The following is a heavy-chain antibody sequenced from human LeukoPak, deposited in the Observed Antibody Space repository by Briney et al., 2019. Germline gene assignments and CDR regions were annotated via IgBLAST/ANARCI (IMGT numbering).Heavy chain of an antibody. Sequence: SVKVSCKASGGTFSSYAISWVRQAPGQGLEWMGGIIPIFGTANYAQKFQGRVTINTDESTSTAYMELSSLRSEDTAVYYCARGGTFGGVIFDYWGQGTLVTVSS. V-gene: IGHV1-69*05. D-gene: IGHD3-16*01. CDR3: ARGGTFGGVIFDY. CDR1: GGTFSSYA. J-gene: IGHJ4*02. CDR2: IIPIFGTA.